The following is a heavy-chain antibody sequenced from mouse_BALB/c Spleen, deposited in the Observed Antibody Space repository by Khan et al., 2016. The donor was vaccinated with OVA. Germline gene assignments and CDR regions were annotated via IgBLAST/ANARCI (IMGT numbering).Heavy chain of an antibody. V-gene: IGHV2-6-5*01. Sequence: VQLQQSGPGLVAPSQNLSITCTVSGFSLTDYGVSWIRQPPGQGLEWLGVIWGGGTTSYNSALKSRLSISKANSKSQVFLKMNSMQTDDTAMYYCAKGVWSYYLALDYWGQGTSVTVAS. CDR1: GFSLTDYG. J-gene: IGHJ4*01. CDR3: AKGVWSYYLALDY. D-gene: IGHD2-10*02. CDR2: IWGGGTT.